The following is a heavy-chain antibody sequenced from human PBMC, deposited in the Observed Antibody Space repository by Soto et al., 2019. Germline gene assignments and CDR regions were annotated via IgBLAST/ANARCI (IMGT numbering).Heavy chain of an antibody. J-gene: IGHJ2*01. CDR3: ANFNWYFGL. Sequence: QVQLQESGPGLVKPSETLSLTCTVSGGSISSYFWSWIRQPPGKGLEWIGYIYYTGSTNYNPSLKSRVTISVDTSKNQFSLQLSSVTAADTAVYYCANFNWYFGLWGRGTLVTVSS. CDR1: GGSISSYF. CDR2: IYYTGST. V-gene: IGHV4-59*01.